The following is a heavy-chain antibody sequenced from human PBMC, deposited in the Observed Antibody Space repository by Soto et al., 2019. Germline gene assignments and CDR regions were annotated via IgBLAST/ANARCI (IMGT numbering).Heavy chain of an antibody. CDR2: IKQDGREK. CDR1: GFSFSSYW. J-gene: IGHJ5*02. V-gene: IGHV3-7*03. D-gene: IGHD3-16*01. CDR3: AGDGVRNGAYNGWLEP. Sequence: DVQLVESGGDLVQPGGSLRLSCSASGFSFSSYWMTWVRQAPGKGLEWVANIKQDGREKYYVAFVKGRFTISRDNGKNLLFLQIDSMTPDDTAVYYSAGDGVRNGAYNGWLEPWGQGTLVTVSS.